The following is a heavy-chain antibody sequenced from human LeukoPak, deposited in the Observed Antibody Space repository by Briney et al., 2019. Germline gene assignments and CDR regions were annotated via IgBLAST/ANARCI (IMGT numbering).Heavy chain of an antibody. J-gene: IGHJ4*02. CDR3: AHRLLGYYDASGISPPFDS. CDR2: IYCDDDK. Sequence: SGPTLVKPTQTLTLTCTFSGFSLSTGGVGVGWMREPTGKSLAGIELIYCDDDKRYTPSLKSRLTITKDTSQNQVVLTLTNMDPVDTATYYCAHRLLGYYDASGISPPFDSWGQGTLVTVSS. D-gene: IGHD3-22*01. CDR1: GFSLSTGGVG. V-gene: IGHV2-5*02.